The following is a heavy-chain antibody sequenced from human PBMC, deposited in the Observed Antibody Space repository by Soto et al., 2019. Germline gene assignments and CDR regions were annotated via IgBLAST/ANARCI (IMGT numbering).Heavy chain of an antibody. Sequence: PGGSLRLSCAASGFTFNDYAMTWVRQAPGKGLEWVSAISGSGGYTYYADSVKGRFTISRDNSKNTLSLQMNSLRAEDTAVYYCSYFGSAGWYPFDYWGQGTLVTVSS. CDR3: SYFGSAGWYPFDY. D-gene: IGHD6-19*01. V-gene: IGHV3-23*01. CDR1: GFTFNDYA. J-gene: IGHJ4*02. CDR2: ISGSGGYT.